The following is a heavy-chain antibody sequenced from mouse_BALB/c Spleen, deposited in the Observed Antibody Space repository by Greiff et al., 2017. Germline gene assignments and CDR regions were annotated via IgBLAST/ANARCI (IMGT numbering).Heavy chain of an antibody. CDR3: ARDPSAYPYYDMDD. V-gene: IGHV2-6-7*01. CDR1: GFSLTGYG. CDR2: IWGDGRT. J-gene: IGHJ4*01. Sequence: VQLKESGPGLVAPSQSLSITCTVSGFSLTGYGVNWVRQPPGKGLEWLGMIWGDGRTDYNSALKSRLSISKDNSKSQVFLKMNSLQTDDTARYYCARDPSAYPYYDMDDWGEGTTVTVSS.